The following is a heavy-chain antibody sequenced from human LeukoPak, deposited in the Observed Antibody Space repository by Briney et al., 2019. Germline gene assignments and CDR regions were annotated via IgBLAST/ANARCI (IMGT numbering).Heavy chain of an antibody. Sequence: GGSLRLSCAASGFTVSNNYMSWVRQAPGKGLEWASITYSDSSTNYADSVKGRFTISRDTSQTTLSLQMNSLRAEDTAVYYCVRKNRDFNAAFDIWGQGTVVTVSS. CDR3: VRKNRDFNAAFDI. J-gene: IGHJ3*02. V-gene: IGHV3-53*01. CDR2: TYSDSST. CDR1: GFTVSNNY. D-gene: IGHD2-21*02.